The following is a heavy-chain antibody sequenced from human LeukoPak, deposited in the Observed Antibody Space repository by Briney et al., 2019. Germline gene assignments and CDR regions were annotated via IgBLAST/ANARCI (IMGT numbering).Heavy chain of an antibody. D-gene: IGHD3-9*01. Sequence: PGGSLRLSCAASGFTFGSFTMSWVRQAPGRSREWGSAIRGTDTNTYYADSVKGRFTISRDNSKNTLYLQMNRLRAEDTAVYYWAAARLVTVVPSAKGLNGQTDYWGQGTLVTVSS. J-gene: IGHJ4*02. CDR2: IRGTDTNT. CDR3: AAARLVTVVPSAKGLNGQTDY. V-gene: IGHV3-23*01. CDR1: GFTFGSFT.